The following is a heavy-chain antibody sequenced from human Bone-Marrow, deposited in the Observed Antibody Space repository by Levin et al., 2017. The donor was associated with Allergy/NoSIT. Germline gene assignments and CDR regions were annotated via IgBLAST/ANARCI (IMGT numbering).Heavy chain of an antibody. CDR2: INSDGSST. J-gene: IGHJ2*01. CDR1: GFTFSSYW. Sequence: AGESLKISCAASGFTFSSYWMHWVRQAPGKGLVWVSRINSDGSSTSYADSVKGRFTISRDNAKNTLYLQMNSLRAEDTAVYYCARWGAAAVEGSADLWGRGTLVTVSS. V-gene: IGHV3-74*01. D-gene: IGHD6-13*01. CDR3: ARWGAAAVEGSADL.